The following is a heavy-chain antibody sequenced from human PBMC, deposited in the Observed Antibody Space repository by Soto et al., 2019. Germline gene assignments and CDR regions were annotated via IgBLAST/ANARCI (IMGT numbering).Heavy chain of an antibody. Sequence: SETLSLTCTVSGGSISSYYWSWIRQPPGKGLEWIGYIYYSGSTNYNPSLKSRVTISVDTSKNQFSLKLSSVTAADTAVYYCARMYYDFWSGYYVGSAWFDPWGQGTLVTVSS. CDR3: ARMYYDFWSGYYVGSAWFDP. J-gene: IGHJ5*02. CDR1: GGSISSYY. CDR2: IYYSGST. V-gene: IGHV4-59*01. D-gene: IGHD3-3*01.